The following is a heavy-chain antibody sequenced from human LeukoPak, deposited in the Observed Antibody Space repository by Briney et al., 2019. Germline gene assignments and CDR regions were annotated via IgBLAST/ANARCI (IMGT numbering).Heavy chain of an antibody. CDR2: IIPIFGTA. CDR3: ARDKGTSYLSSFDY. Sequence: SVKVSCKASGGTFSNYAISWVRQAPGQGLEWMGGIIPIFGTANYAQKFRGRVTITADKSTRTAYMELSSLRSEDTAVYYCARDKGTSYLSSFDYWGQGTLVTVSS. J-gene: IGHJ4*02. V-gene: IGHV1-69*06. CDR1: GGTFSNYA. D-gene: IGHD6-6*01.